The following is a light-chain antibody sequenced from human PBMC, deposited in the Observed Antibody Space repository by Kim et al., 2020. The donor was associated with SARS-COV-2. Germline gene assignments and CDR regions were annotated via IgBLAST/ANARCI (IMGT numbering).Light chain of an antibody. CDR3: QQYANWPYG. Sequence: SVPALQSPTHSLTPTRTLTTNLAWYQPKPGQAPKLLIYCASTRAAGLPARFRGSGSEPDFPLAISGLQSEDCAVYCCQQYANWPYGFGMGTKLEI. CDR2: CAS. J-gene: IGKJ2*03. V-gene: IGKV3-15*01. CDR1: RTLTTN.